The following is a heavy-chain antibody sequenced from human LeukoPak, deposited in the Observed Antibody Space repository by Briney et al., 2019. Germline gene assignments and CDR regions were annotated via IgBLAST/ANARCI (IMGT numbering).Heavy chain of an antibody. J-gene: IGHJ4*02. CDR2: IIPIFDTT. V-gene: IGHV1-69*01. CDR3: ARVYDGSYYFDY. D-gene: IGHD1-26*01. Sequence: SVKVSCKASGGTFSNYAINWARQAPGQGLEWMGGIIPIFDTTNYAQKFQGRVAITADESTSTAYMELSSLRSEDTAVYYCARVYDGSYYFDYWGQGTLVTVSS. CDR1: GGTFSNYA.